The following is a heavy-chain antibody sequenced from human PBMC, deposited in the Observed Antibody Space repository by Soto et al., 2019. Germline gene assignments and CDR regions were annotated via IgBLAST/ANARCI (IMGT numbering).Heavy chain of an antibody. J-gene: IGHJ4*02. CDR3: ERNRNDFYRYYFDS. D-gene: IGHD3-3*01. Sequence: GVSLRLSCSTSGFTFKDCAISWVRQSPGKGLEWVSGISGSGGATYYTDSVEGRFTISKDFSKNTVSLQMTGLRVDDTAVYYCERNRNDFYRYYFDSWAQGALVTFSS. V-gene: IGHV3-23*01. CDR1: GFTFKDCA. CDR2: ISGSGGAT.